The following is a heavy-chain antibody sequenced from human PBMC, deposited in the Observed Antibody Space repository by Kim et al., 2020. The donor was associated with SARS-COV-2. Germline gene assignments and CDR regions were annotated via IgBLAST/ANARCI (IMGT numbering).Heavy chain of an antibody. V-gene: IGHV4-4*07. CDR2: IYTSGST. CDR1: GGSISSYY. Sequence: SETLSLTCTVSGGSISSYYWSWIRQPAGKGLEWIGRIYTSGSTNYNPSLKSRVTMSVDTSKNQFSLKLSSVTAADTAVYYCARDVVVVPAAQYYYYGMDVWGQGTTVTVSS. CDR3: ARDVVVVPAAQYYYYGMDV. J-gene: IGHJ6*02. D-gene: IGHD2-2*01.